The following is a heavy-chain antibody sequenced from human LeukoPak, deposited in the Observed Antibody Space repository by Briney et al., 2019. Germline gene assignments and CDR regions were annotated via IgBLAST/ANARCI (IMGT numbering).Heavy chain of an antibody. J-gene: IGHJ6*02. CDR1: GFTFSTYS. CDR3: ARALGDQPDYYYGMDV. V-gene: IGHV3-21*01. Sequence: PGGSLRLSCAASGFTFSTYSMNWVRQAPGRGLEWVSSITTSTTVPHIFYADSVTGRFTISRDNADNSLFPQMNSLRAEDTAVYYCARALGDQPDYYYGMDVWGQGTTVTVSS. D-gene: IGHD2-2*01. CDR2: ITTSTTVPHI.